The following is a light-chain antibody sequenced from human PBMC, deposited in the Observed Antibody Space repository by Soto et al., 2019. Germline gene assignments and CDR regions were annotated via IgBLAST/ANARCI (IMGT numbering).Light chain of an antibody. J-gene: IGLJ1*01. CDR3: QVWDTRSDHYV. Sequence: SYELTQPPSVSVAPGQTARITCGGSNIGSKSVHWYQQKPGQAPVLVVYDNTDRPSGIPERLSCSNSGNTATLAISRVEAGDEADYYCQVWDTRSDHYVFGTGTKVTVL. CDR1: NIGSKS. V-gene: IGLV3-21*02. CDR2: DNT.